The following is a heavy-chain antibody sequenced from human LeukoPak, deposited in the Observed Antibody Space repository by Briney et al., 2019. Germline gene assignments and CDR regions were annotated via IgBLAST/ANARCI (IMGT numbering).Heavy chain of an antibody. CDR2: ISTYNGNT. V-gene: IGHV1-18*01. CDR1: GYTFSNYG. D-gene: IGHD3-22*01. CDR3: ARGGHVRLYDSPNAFEY. J-gene: IGHJ4*02. Sequence: ASVKVSCQASGYTFSNYGFIWVRQAPGQRLEWMGWISTYNGNTNYAQKFQGRVTMTTDTSTSTVYMELSSLRSEDTAVYYCARGGHVRLYDSPNAFEYWGQGTLVTVSS.